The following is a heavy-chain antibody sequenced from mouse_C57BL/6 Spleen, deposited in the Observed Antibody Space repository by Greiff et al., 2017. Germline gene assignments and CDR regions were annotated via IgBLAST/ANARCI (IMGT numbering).Heavy chain of an antibody. CDR2: INYDGSST. CDR3: ARGGYYYGSSYGWDYAMDY. CDR1: GFTFSDYY. Sequence: EVKLVESEGGLVQPGSSMKLSCTASGFTFSDYYMAWVRQVPEKGLEWVANINYDGSSTYYLDSLKSRFIISRDNAKNILYLQMSSLKSEDTATYYCARGGYYYGSSYGWDYAMDYWGQGTSVTVSS. D-gene: IGHD1-1*01. V-gene: IGHV5-16*01. J-gene: IGHJ4*01.